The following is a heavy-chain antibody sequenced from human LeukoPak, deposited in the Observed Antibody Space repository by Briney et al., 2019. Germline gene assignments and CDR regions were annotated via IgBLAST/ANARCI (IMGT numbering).Heavy chain of an antibody. CDR1: GGSISSYY. CDR3: ASDKGYSNNYFDY. J-gene: IGHJ4*02. Sequence: SETLSLTCTVSGGSISSYYWSWIRQPPGKGLEWIGYIYYSGSTNYNPSLKSRVTISVDTSKNQFSLKLSSVTAADTAVYYCASDKGYSNNYFDYWGQGTPVTVSS. D-gene: IGHD6-13*01. V-gene: IGHV4-59*01. CDR2: IYYSGST.